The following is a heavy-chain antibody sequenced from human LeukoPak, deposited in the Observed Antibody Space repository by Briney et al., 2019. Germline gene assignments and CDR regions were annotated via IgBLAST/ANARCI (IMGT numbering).Heavy chain of an antibody. CDR2: IWYDGSNK. V-gene: IGHV3-33*01. CDR1: GFTFSSYG. D-gene: IGHD1-26*01. CDR3: ARGYTGTQYGEVY. J-gene: IGHJ4*02. Sequence: GGSLRLSCAASGFTFSSYGMHWVRQAPGKGLEWVAVIWYDGSNKYYADSVKGRFTISRDNSKNTLHLQMNSLRAEDTAVYYCARGYTGTQYGEVYWGQGTLVTVSS.